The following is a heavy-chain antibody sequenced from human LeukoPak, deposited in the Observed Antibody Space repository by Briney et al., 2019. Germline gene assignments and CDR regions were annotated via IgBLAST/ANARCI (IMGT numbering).Heavy chain of an antibody. CDR2: IYYTGST. J-gene: IGHJ5*02. V-gene: IGHV4-31*03. CDR1: GGSISSDGYY. Sequence: PSETLSLTCTVSGGSISSDGYYWSWIRQHPGKGLEWIGAIYYTGSTYYNPSLKSRATISVDTSKNHFSLKLTSVTAADTAVYYCARGTGGAAAADFDPWGQGTLVTVPS. D-gene: IGHD6-13*01. CDR3: ARGTGGAAAADFDP.